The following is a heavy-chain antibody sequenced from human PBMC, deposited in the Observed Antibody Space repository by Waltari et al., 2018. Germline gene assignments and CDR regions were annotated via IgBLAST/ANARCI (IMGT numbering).Heavy chain of an antibody. CDR2: IYHSGST. CDR1: GGSLNSGCYY. Sequence: QVQLQASGPGLVKPSQTLSLTCTVSGGSLNSGCYYWSWIRQHPGKGLEWIGYIYHSGSTYYNPSLKSRVTISVDRSKNQFSLKLSSVTAADTAVYYCASLHYYDSSGRPGWFDPWGQGTLVTVSS. CDR3: ASLHYYDSSGRPGWFDP. J-gene: IGHJ5*02. V-gene: IGHV4-31*03. D-gene: IGHD3-22*01.